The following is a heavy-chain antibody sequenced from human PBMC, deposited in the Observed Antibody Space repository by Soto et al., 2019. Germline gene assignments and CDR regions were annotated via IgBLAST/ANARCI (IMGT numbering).Heavy chain of an antibody. V-gene: IGHV4-4*02. Sequence: SETLSLTCAVSGGSISSSNSWSWVRQPPGKGLEWIGEIYHSGSTNYNPSLKSRVTISVDKSKNQFSLKLSFVTAADTAVYYCAREKYYYGSGTLDYWGQGTLVTVSS. J-gene: IGHJ4*02. CDR2: IYHSGST. CDR3: AREKYYYGSGTLDY. D-gene: IGHD3-10*01. CDR1: GGSISSSNS.